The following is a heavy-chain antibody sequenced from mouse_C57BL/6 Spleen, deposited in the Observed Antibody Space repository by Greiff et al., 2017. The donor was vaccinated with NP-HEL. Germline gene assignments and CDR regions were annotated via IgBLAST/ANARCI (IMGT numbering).Heavy chain of an antibody. D-gene: IGHD2-4*01. CDR3: ASPYDYENHYAMDY. CDR1: GFTFSDYG. V-gene: IGHV5-17*01. Sequence: DVHLVESGGGLVKPGGSLKLSCAASGFTFSDYGMHWVRQAPEKGLEWVAYISSGSSTIYYADTVKGRFTISRDNAKNTLFLQMTSLRSEDTAMYYCASPYDYENHYAMDYWGQGTSVTVSS. J-gene: IGHJ4*01. CDR2: ISSGSSTI.